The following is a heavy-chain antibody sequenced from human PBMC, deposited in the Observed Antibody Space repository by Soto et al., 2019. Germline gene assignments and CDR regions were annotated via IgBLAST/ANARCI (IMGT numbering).Heavy chain of an antibody. CDR1: GGTFSSYS. V-gene: IGHV1-69*13. J-gene: IGHJ6*02. Sequence: SVKVSCKASGGTFSSYSISWVRQAPGQGLEWMGGIIPIFGTADYAQRFQGRVTITADESTSTAYMELSSLRSDDTAVYYCARDPGPGSSWQSRFYYYGMDVWGQGTTVTV. CDR3: ARDPGPGSSWQSRFYYYGMDV. CDR2: IIPIFGTA. D-gene: IGHD6-13*01.